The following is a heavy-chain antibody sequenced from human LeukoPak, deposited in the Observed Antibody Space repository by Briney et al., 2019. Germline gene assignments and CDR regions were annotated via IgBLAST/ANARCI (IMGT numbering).Heavy chain of an antibody. Sequence: GGSLRLSCAASGFTFDDYGMSWVRQAPGKGLEWVFCINWNGDSTGYAPSVKGRFTISRDNAKNSLYLQMNSLRAEDTALYYCARTILTDFYYYYSMDVWGKGTTVTVSS. J-gene: IGHJ6*03. D-gene: IGHD3-9*01. V-gene: IGHV3-20*04. CDR3: ARTILTDFYYYYSMDV. CDR1: GFTFDDYG. CDR2: INWNGDST.